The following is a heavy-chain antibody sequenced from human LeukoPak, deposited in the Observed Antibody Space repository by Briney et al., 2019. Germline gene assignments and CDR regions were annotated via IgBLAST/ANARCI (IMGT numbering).Heavy chain of an antibody. Sequence: GGSLRLSCAASGFIFDDHAMHWVRHVPGKGLEWVSGISWNSVSIGYADSVKGRFTTSRDSAKNSVYLQMNSLRTEDTGLYYCAKSYCGGGSCYSFYYYGIDVWGQGTTVTVSS. D-gene: IGHD2-15*01. J-gene: IGHJ6*02. CDR3: AKSYCGGGSCYSFYYYGIDV. V-gene: IGHV3-9*01. CDR1: GFIFDDHA. CDR2: ISWNSVSI.